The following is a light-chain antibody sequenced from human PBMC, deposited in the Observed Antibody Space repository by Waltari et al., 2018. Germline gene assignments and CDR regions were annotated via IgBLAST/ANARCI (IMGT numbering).Light chain of an antibody. J-gene: IGLJ2*01. CDR2: DVS. CDR1: VNDVGGYTF. CDR3: SSQSSNDVVL. Sequence: QSALTQPAAVSGSPGRSVTVFCAATVNDVGGYTFVPWYQEHPGQAPRVIIYDVSERPSGVSDRFSGSKSGNTASLTISGLQAEDEADYYCSSQSSNDVVLFGGGTKLTVL. V-gene: IGLV2-14*01.